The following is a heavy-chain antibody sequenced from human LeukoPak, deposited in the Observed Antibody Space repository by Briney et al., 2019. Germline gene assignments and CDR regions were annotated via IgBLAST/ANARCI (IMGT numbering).Heavy chain of an antibody. J-gene: IGHJ4*02. Sequence: ASVKVSCKASGYTFTGYYMHWVRQAPGQGLEWMGWINPNSGGTNYAQKFQGRVTMTRDTSISTAYMDLSRLTSDDTAVYYCARGRMIGSGIRYYFDYWGQGTLVTVSS. V-gene: IGHV1-2*02. CDR2: INPNSGGT. D-gene: IGHD3-10*01. CDR1: GYTFTGYY. CDR3: ARGRMIGSGIRYYFDY.